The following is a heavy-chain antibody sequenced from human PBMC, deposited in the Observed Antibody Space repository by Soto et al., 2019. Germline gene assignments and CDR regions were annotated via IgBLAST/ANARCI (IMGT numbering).Heavy chain of an antibody. CDR3: ASGGYSSSWYEDS. CDR2: ISSDGDNK. V-gene: IGHV3-30-3*01. J-gene: IGHJ4*02. Sequence: GGSLRLSCAASGFTFSRYAMHWVRQTPGKGLEWVAVISSDGDNKYYADSVKGRFTISRDNSKNTLYVQINSLRAEDTAVYYCASGGYSSSWYEDSWGQGTLVTVSS. CDR1: GFTFSRYA. D-gene: IGHD6-13*01.